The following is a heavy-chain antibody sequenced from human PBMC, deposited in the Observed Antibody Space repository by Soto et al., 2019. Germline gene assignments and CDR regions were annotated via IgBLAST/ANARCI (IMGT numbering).Heavy chain of an antibody. CDR3: VRDRDIYRDMVHADL. CDR2: ITIRTGNT. CDR1: GFTISGCS. J-gene: IGHJ4*01. Sequence: SLRLSCEAPGFTISGCSMNWVRQAPGKGLEWLAYITIRTGNTAYADSVRGRFTISADNAENSVFLQMNSLRDEDTAVYFCVRDRDIYRDMVHADLWGQGTLVTVSS. V-gene: IGHV3-48*02. D-gene: IGHD5-18*01.